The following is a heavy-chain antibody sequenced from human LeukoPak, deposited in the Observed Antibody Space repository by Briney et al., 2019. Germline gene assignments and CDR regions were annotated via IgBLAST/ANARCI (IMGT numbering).Heavy chain of an antibody. CDR1: GFTFSNYA. V-gene: IGHV3-23*01. CDR3: AKRVPYSSSSVYFDC. Sequence: PGGSLRLSCAASGFTFSNYAMAWVRQAPGKGLEWVSSINDGGSGTYYADSVKGRFTISKDNSKNTLCLQMNSLKAEDTAVYYCAKRVPYSSSSVYFDCWGQGTLVTVSS. D-gene: IGHD6-6*01. CDR2: INDGGSGT. J-gene: IGHJ4*02.